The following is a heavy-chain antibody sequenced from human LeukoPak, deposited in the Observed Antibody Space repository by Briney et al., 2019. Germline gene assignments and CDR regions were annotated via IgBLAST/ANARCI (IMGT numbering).Heavy chain of an antibody. V-gene: IGHV3-23*01. J-gene: IGHJ4*02. CDR1: GFTFSNYA. D-gene: IGHD3-3*01. CDR2: ISGSGGST. CDR3: ARDPLGGVVIHYYFDY. Sequence: GGSLRLSCAASGFTFSNYAMSWVRQAPGKGLEWVSVISGSGGSTYYADSVKGRFTISRDNPKNTLYLQMNSLRAEDTAVYYCARDPLGGVVIHYYFDYWGQGTLVTVSS.